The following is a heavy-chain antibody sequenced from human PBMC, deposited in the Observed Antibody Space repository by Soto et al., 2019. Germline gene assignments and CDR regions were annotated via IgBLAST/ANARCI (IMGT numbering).Heavy chain of an antibody. CDR3: VKDHNRYDSSGHYDY. J-gene: IGHJ4*02. Sequence: PGGSLRLSCAASGFTFSNYVMSWVRQAPGKGLEWVSGISGSGDSTDYADSVKGRFTVSRDNSKNMLTLQMNSLRADDTAVYYCVKDHNRYDSSGHYDYWGQGTLVTVSS. D-gene: IGHD3-22*01. CDR1: GFTFSNYV. CDR2: ISGSGDST. V-gene: IGHV3-23*01.